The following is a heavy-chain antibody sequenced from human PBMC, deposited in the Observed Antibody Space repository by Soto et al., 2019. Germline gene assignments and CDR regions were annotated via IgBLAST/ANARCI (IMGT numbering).Heavy chain of an antibody. D-gene: IGHD6-6*01. CDR2: IYYSGST. J-gene: IGHJ6*02. V-gene: IGHV4-59*01. CDR3: ASGIAARPNPYYYYGMDV. Sequence: PSETLSLTCTVSGGSISSYYWSWIRQPPGKGLEWIGYIYYSGSTNYNPSLKSRVTISVDTSKNQFSLKLSSVTAADTAVYYCASGIAARPNPYYYYGMDVWGQGTTVTVSS. CDR1: GGSISSYY.